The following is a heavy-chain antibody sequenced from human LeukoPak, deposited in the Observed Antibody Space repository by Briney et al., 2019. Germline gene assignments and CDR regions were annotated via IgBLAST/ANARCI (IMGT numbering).Heavy chain of an antibody. J-gene: IGHJ4*02. D-gene: IGHD3-10*01. CDR2: INPSGGST. CDR3: ARVIKSAYYYGSGSDGYDY. CDR1: GYTFTSYY. V-gene: IGHV1-46*01. Sequence: ASVKVSCKASGYTFTSYYMHWVRQAPGQGLEWMGIINPSGGSTSYAQKFQGRVTMTRDTSTRTVHMELSSLRSEDTAVYYCARVIKSAYYYGSGSDGYDYGGQGTLVTVSS.